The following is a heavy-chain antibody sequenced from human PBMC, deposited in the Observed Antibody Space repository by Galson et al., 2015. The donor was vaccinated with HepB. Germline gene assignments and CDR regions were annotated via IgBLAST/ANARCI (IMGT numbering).Heavy chain of an antibody. CDR2: INPSGGST. J-gene: IGHJ4*02. D-gene: IGHD1-26*01. Sequence: SVKVSCKASGYTFTSYYMHWVRQAPGQGLEWMGIINPSGGSTSYAQKFQGRVTMTRDTSTSTVYMELSSLRSEDTAVYYCARTTPGELPDTYFDYWGQGTLVTVSS. CDR1: GYTFTSYY. CDR3: ARTTPGELPDTYFDY. V-gene: IGHV1-46*01.